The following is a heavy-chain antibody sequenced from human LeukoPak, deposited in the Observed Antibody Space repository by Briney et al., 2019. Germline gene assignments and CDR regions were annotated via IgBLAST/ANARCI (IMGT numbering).Heavy chain of an antibody. D-gene: IGHD2-15*01. J-gene: IGHJ4*02. CDR3: TTDTWYSAGH. Sequence: PGGSLRLSCAASGVTLSSYAMSWARQAPGKGLEWVSGISSSGSGGNTYYADSVKGRFTISRDSSKNTLFLHMNTLRAEDTAIYYCTTDTWYSAGHWGQGTLVTVSS. CDR1: GVTLSSYA. CDR2: ISSSGSGGNT. V-gene: IGHV3-23*01.